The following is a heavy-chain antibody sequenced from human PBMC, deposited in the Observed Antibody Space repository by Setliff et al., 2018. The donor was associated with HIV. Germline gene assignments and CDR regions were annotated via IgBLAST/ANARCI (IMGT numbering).Heavy chain of an antibody. V-gene: IGHV5-10-1*01. CDR1: GYNLTTYW. Sequence: PGESLKISCKASGYNLTTYWITWVRQMPGKGLEWMGRIDPGDSYTDYSPSFRGHVSISADSSISTAYLQWSSLKASDTAMYYCARITSPYNNTWFPALFWGQGTLVTVSS. J-gene: IGHJ4*02. CDR3: ARITSPYNNTWFPALF. D-gene: IGHD3-16*01. CDR2: IDPGDSYT.